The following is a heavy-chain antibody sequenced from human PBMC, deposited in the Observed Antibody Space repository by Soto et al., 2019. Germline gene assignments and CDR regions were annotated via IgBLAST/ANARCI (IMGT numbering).Heavy chain of an antibody. CDR3: AKDGETYSSSWKYYGMDV. Sequence: PGGSLRLSFEASGFTFSGYAMSWVRQAPGKGLEWVSAINNSGGSTYYADSVKGLFTISRDNSKNTLYLQMKSLRDEDTAVYYCAKDGETYSSSWKYYGMDVWGQGTTVTVSS. D-gene: IGHD6-13*01. J-gene: IGHJ6*02. CDR2: INNSGGST. V-gene: IGHV3-23*01. CDR1: GFTFSGYA.